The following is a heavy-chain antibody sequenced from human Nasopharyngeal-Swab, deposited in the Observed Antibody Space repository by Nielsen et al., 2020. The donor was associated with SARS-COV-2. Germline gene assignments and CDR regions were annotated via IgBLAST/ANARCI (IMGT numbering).Heavy chain of an antibody. CDR2: MNPNSGNT. J-gene: IGHJ3*02. CDR3: ARGHVLRYFDWLVKQINAFDI. CDR1: GYTFTSYD. V-gene: IGHV1-8*01. D-gene: IGHD3-9*01. Sequence: ASVKVSCKASGYTFTSYDINWVRQATGQGLEWMGWMNPNSGNTGYAQKFQGRVTMTRNTSISTAYMELSSLRSEDTAVYYCARGHVLRYFDWLVKQINAFDIWGQGTMVTASS.